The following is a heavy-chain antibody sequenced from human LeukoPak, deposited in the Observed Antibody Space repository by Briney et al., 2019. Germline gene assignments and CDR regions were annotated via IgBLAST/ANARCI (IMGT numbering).Heavy chain of an antibody. CDR3: AKEHMAAAVYYFDY. CDR1: GFTFSSYS. J-gene: IGHJ4*02. Sequence: GGSLRLSCAASGFTFSSYSMNWVRQAPGKGLEWVSYISSSSSTIYYADSVKGRFTISRDNSRNTMYLQMNSLRVEDTAVYYCAKEHMAAAVYYFDYWGQGTLVTVSS. D-gene: IGHD6-13*01. V-gene: IGHV3-48*01. CDR2: ISSSSSTI.